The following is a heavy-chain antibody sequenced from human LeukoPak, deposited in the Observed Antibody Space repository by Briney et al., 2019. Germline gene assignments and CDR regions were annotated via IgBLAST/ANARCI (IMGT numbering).Heavy chain of an antibody. CDR2: IYTSGST. CDR1: GGSISSYY. Sequence: SETLSLTCTVSGGSISSYYWSWIRQPAGKGLEWIGRIYTSGSTNYNPSLKSRVTMSVDTSKNQFSLKLSSVTAADTAVYYCARVVDFWSADWFDPWGQGTLVTVSS. J-gene: IGHJ5*02. V-gene: IGHV4-4*07. CDR3: ARVVDFWSADWFDP. D-gene: IGHD3-3*01.